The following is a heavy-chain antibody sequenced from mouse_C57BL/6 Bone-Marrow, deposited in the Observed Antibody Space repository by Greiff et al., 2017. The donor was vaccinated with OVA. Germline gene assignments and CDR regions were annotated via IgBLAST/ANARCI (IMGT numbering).Heavy chain of an antibody. V-gene: IGHV1-75*01. CDR2: IFPGSGST. Sequence: QVQLQQSGPELVKPGASVKISCKASGYTFTDYYINWVKQRPGQGLEWIGWIFPGSGSTYYNEKFKGKATLTVDKSSSTAYMLLSSLTSEDSAVYFWARRGLGSSMSYWYFDVWGTGTTVTVSS. J-gene: IGHJ1*03. D-gene: IGHD1-1*01. CDR3: ARRGLGSSMSYWYFDV. CDR1: GYTFTDYY.